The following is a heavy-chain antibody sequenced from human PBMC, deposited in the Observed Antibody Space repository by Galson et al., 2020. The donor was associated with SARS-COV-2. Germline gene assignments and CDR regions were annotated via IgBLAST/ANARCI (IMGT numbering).Heavy chain of an antibody. V-gene: IGHV1-24*01. CDR1: GYTLTELS. D-gene: IGHD3-10*01. Sequence: ASVTVSCKASGYTLTELSMHWVRQAPGKGLEWMGGFDPEDGETIYAQKFQGRVTITEDTSTDTAYMELSSLRSEDTAVYYCATHFALMVRGIDCWGQGTMVTVSS. CDR2: FDPEDGET. CDR3: ATHFALMVRGIDC. J-gene: IGHJ4*02.